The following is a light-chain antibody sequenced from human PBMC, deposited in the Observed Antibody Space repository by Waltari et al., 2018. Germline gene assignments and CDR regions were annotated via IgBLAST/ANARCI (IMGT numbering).Light chain of an antibody. CDR3: QQSYSTPYT. J-gene: IGKJ2*01. Sequence: DIQMTQSPSSLSASVGDRVTITCRASQSIGRYLNWYQQKPGKAPKLLIYAASSLQSGVPSRFSGSGSGTDFTLTISSLQPEDFATYSCQQSYSTPYTFGQGTKLEIK. CDR2: AAS. V-gene: IGKV1-39*01. CDR1: QSIGRY.